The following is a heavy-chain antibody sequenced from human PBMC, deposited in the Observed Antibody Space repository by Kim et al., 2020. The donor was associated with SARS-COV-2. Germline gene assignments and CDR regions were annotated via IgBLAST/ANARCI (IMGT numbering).Heavy chain of an antibody. D-gene: IGHD2-15*01. J-gene: IGHJ4*02. V-gene: IGHV3-7*01. CDR3: AREGSVGFDY. Sequence: GGSLRLSCAASGFTFTNYWMSYVRQAPGKGLEWVANIKQDGSKKSYVDSVKGRFTISRDNAKSSIYLQMNSLRAEDTAVYYCAREGSVGFDYWCQGTLVT. CDR1: GFTFTNYW. CDR2: IKQDGSKK.